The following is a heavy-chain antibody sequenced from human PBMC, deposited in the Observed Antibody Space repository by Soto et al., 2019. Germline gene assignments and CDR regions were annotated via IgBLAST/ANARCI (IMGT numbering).Heavy chain of an antibody. V-gene: IGHV1-46*01. CDR3: AREAYSSSAFDP. CDR1: GYTFTSYF. CDR2: INPSGGGT. Sequence: ASVKVSCKASGYTFTSYFMHWVRQAPGQGLEWMGIINPSGGGTTYAQKFQGRVTMTRDTSTSTVYMELSSLRSEDTAVYYCAREAYSSSAFDPWGQGTLVTVSS. D-gene: IGHD6-19*01. J-gene: IGHJ5*02.